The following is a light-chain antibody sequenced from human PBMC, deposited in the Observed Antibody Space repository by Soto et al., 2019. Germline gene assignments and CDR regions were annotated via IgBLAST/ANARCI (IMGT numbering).Light chain of an antibody. CDR1: QSVSSDY. V-gene: IGKV3-20*01. J-gene: IGKJ2*03. CDR2: ATS. Sequence: ESVFTLSPGTLSLSPGDRVTLSCRASQSVSSDYLAWYQQKPGQAPRLVIYATSSRATGIPDRFSGSGSGTYFTLTISRLETQDFAMYSCQQYGHYNSPRYSFGQGTRLEI. CDR3: QQYGHYNSPRYS.